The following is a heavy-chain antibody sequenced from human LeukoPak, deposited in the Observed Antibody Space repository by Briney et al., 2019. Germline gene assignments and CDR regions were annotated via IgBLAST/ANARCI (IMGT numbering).Heavy chain of an antibody. Sequence: SQTLSLTCTVSGGSISSGSYYWSWIRQPAGKGLEWIGRIYTSGSTNYNPSLKSRVTMSVDTSKNQFSLKLSSVTAADTAVYYCARVGYSSSWSTPYYYYYMDVWGKGTTVTVSS. D-gene: IGHD6-13*01. CDR1: GGSISSGSYY. J-gene: IGHJ6*03. V-gene: IGHV4-61*02. CDR2: IYTSGST. CDR3: ARVGYSSSWSTPYYYYYMDV.